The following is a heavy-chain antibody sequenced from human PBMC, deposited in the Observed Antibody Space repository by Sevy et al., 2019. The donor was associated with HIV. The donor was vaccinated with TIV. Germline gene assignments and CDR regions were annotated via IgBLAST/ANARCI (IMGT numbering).Heavy chain of an antibody. V-gene: IGHV4-59*01. J-gene: IGHJ6*02. CDR3: ARELISGRYYGMDV. CDR2: IYYTGST. D-gene: IGHD6-19*01. CDR1: GGSISSYY. Sequence: SETLSLTCTVSGGSISSYYWNWIRQSPGKGLEWIGYIYYTGSTNYNPPRKSRFTISVDTSKNQFSLKLTSVTAADTAVDYCARELISGRYYGMDVWGQGTTVTVSS.